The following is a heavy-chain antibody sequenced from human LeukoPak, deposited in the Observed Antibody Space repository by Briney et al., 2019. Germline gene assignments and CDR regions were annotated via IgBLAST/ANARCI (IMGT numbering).Heavy chain of an antibody. CDR3: ARERFDSSGSPLYYFDN. J-gene: IGHJ4*02. CDR2: IKQGGSEK. D-gene: IGHD6-25*01. CDR1: GFTFSSYW. V-gene: IGHV3-7*01. Sequence: GGSLRLSCAASGFTFSSYWMSWVRQAPGKGLEWVANIKQGGSEKYYVDSVEGRFTISRDNAKNSLSLQMNSLRAEDTAVYYCARERFDSSGSPLYYFDNWGQGTLVTVSS.